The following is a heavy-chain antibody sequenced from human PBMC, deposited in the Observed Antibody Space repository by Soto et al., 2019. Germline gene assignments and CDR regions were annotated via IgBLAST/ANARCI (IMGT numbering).Heavy chain of an antibody. CDR1: GGTFSSYA. Sequence: SVKVSCKASGGTFSSYAISWVRQAPGQGLEWMGGIIPIFGTANYAQKFQGRVTITADESTSTAYMELSSLRSEDTDVYYCARVSTGSYYFDYWGQGTLVTVSS. CDR3: ARVSTGSYYFDY. V-gene: IGHV1-69*13. D-gene: IGHD1-1*01. J-gene: IGHJ4*02. CDR2: IIPIFGTA.